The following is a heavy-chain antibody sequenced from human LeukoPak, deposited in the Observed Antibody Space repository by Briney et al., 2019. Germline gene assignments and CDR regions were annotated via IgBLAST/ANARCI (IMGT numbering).Heavy chain of an antibody. D-gene: IGHD3-9*01. V-gene: IGHV4-31*03. CDR3: ARSLLGGYDILNGYPLVYFDY. J-gene: IGHJ4*02. Sequence: SQTLSLTCTVSGGSISSGGYYWSWLRQHPGKGLEWIGYIYYSGSTYYNPSLKSRVTISVDTSKNQFSLKLSSVTAADTAVYYCARSLLGGYDILNGYPLVYFDYWGQGTLVTISS. CDR1: GGSISSGGYY. CDR2: IYYSGST.